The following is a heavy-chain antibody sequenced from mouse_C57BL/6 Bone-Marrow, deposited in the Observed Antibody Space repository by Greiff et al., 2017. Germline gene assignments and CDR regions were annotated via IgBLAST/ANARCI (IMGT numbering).Heavy chain of an antibody. Sequence: QVQLQQPGAELVKPGASVKLSCKASGYTFTSYWMHWVKQRPGRGLEWIGRIDPNSGGTKYNEKFKSKATLTVDKPSSTAYMQLSSLTSEDSAVYYCAREDITTVVANWYFDVWGTGTTVTVSS. J-gene: IGHJ1*03. D-gene: IGHD1-1*01. CDR3: AREDITTVVANWYFDV. V-gene: IGHV1-72*01. CDR2: IDPNSGGT. CDR1: GYTFTSYW.